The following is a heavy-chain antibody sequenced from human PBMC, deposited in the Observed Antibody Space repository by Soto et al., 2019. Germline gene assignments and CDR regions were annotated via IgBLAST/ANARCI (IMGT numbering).Heavy chain of an antibody. CDR1: GGSFSGYY. CDR2: INHSGST. CDR3: ARVCITMVRGGNYYFDY. D-gene: IGHD3-10*01. V-gene: IGHV4-34*01. Sequence: SETLSLTCAVYGGSFSGYYWSWIRQPPGKGLEWIGEINHSGSTNYNPSLKSRVTISVDTSKNQFSLKLSSVTAADTAVYYCARVCITMVRGGNYYFDYCGQGTLVTVSS. J-gene: IGHJ4*02.